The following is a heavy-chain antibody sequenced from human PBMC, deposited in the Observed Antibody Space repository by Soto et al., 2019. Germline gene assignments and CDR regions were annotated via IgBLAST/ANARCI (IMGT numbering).Heavy chain of an antibody. J-gene: IGHJ5*02. V-gene: IGHV1-3*01. D-gene: IGHD3-3*01. Sequence: VQLVQSGAEVKKPGASVKDSCKASGYTFTSYAMHWVRQAPGQRLEWMGWTNAGNGNTKYSQKFQGRVNITRDTSASKAYMELRILRSEDTAVYYGASALAIFGAFDPWGQGALVTVSS. CDR1: GYTFTSYA. CDR2: TNAGNGNT. CDR3: ASALAIFGAFDP.